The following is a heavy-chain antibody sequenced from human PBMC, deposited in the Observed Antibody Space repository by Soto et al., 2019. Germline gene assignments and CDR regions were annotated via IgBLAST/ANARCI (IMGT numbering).Heavy chain of an antibody. CDR1: GGSFSGYY. Sequence: PSETLSLTCAVYGGSFSGYYWSWIRQPPGKGLEWIGEINHSGSTNYNPSLKSRVTISVDTSKNQFSLKLSSVTAADTAVYYCATSEGFGPPPPMGYYYYGMDVWGQGTTVTVSS. V-gene: IGHV4-34*01. J-gene: IGHJ6*02. CDR3: ATSEGFGPPPPMGYYYYGMDV. D-gene: IGHD3-16*01. CDR2: INHSGST.